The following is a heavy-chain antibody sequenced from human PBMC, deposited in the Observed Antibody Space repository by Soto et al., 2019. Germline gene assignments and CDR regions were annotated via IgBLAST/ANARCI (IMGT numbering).Heavy chain of an antibody. CDR2: INHSGST. CDR3: ARGGGAVPYNWFDP. CDR1: GGSFSGYY. V-gene: IGHV4-34*01. J-gene: IGHJ5*02. D-gene: IGHD3-16*01. Sequence: SETLSLTCAVYGGSFSGYYWSWIRQPPGKGLEWIGEINHSGSTNYNPSPKSRVTISVDTSKNQFSLKLSSVTAADTAVYYCARGGGAVPYNWFDPWGQGTLVTVSS.